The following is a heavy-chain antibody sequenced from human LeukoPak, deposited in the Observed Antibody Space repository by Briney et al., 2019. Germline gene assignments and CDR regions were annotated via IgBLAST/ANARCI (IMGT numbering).Heavy chain of an antibody. J-gene: IGHJ4*02. D-gene: IGHD3-10*01. CDR2: INTNTGNP. CDR1: GYTFTSYA. CDR3: ARRGLLRFGELLHVVDLSDY. Sequence: GASVKVSCKASGYTFTSYAMNWVRQAPGQGLEWMGWINTNTGNPTYAQGFTGRFVFSLDTSVSTAYLQISSLKAEDTAVYYCARRGLLRFGELLHVVDLSDYWGQGTLVTVSS. V-gene: IGHV7-4-1*02.